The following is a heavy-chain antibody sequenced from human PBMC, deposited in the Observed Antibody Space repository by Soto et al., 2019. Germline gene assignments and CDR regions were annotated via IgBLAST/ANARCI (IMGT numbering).Heavy chain of an antibody. V-gene: IGHV2-70*01. D-gene: IGHD3-9*01. CDR3: ARIPTYYDILTGYRYYYGMDV. J-gene: IGHJ6*02. CDR2: IDWDDDK. Sequence: SGPTLVNPTQTLTLTCTFSGFSLSTSGMCVSWIRQPPGKALEWLALIDWDDDKYYSTSLKTRLTISKDTSKNQVVLTMTNMGPVDTATYYCARIPTYYDILTGYRYYYGMDVWGQGTTVTVSS. CDR1: GFSLSTSGMC.